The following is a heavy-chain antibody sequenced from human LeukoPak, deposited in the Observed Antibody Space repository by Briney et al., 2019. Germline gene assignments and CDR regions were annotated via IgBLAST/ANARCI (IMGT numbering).Heavy chain of an antibody. CDR2: INHSGST. Sequence: EXXSLTCAVYGGSFSGYYWSWVRQPPEKGLEWIGEINHSGSTNYNPSLKSRVTISVDTSKNQFSLKLSSVTAADTAVYYCARHSSSLDWGQGTMVTVSS. J-gene: IGHJ3*01. CDR1: GGSFSGYY. D-gene: IGHD6-6*01. V-gene: IGHV4-34*01. CDR3: ARHSSSLD.